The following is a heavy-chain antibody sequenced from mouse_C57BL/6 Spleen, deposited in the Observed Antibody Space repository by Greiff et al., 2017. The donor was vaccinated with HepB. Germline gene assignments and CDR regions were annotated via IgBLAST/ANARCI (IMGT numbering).Heavy chain of an antibody. CDR3: ERYYYGSSYKYFDV. CDR1: GYTFTSYW. J-gene: IGHJ1*03. Sequence: QVQLQQPGAELVKPGASVKMSCKASGYTFTSYWITWVKQRPGQGLEWIGDIYPGSGSTNYNEKFKSKATLTVDTSSSTACMQLSSLTSEDAAVYYGERYYYGSSYKYFDVWGTGTTVTVSS. CDR2: IYPGSGST. D-gene: IGHD1-1*01. V-gene: IGHV1-55*01.